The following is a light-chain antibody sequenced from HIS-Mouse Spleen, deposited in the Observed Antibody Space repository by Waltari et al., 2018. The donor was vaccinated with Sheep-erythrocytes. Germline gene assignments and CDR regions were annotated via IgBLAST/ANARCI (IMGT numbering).Light chain of an antibody. CDR2: QDS. CDR1: KLGDKY. CDR3: QAWDSSTAWV. J-gene: IGLJ3*02. Sequence: SYELTQPPSVSVSPGQTASIPCSGDKLGDKYACWYQQKSGRSPVLVIYQDSKRPSGIPERFSGSNSGNTATLTISGTQAMDEADYYCQAWDSSTAWVFGGGTKLTVL. V-gene: IGLV3-1*01.